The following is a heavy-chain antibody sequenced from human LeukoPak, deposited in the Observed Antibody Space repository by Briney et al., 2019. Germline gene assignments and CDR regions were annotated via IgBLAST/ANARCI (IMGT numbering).Heavy chain of an antibody. Sequence: SGPTLVNPTQTLTLTCTFSAFSLSAPQVAVGWIRQPPGKALEFLALTYWGDDKRFSSSLRSRLTITSDASKNQVVLTVANLDPVDTATYYCAHKPAQKNYFDPWGQGTLVTVSS. J-gene: IGHJ5*02. CDR2: TYWGDDK. CDR3: AHKPAQKNYFDP. V-gene: IGHV2-5*02. D-gene: IGHD1-7*01. CDR1: AFSLSAPQVA.